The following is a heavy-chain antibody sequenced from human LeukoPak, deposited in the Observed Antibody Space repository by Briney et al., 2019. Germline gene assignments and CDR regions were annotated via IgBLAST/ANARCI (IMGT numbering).Heavy chain of an antibody. CDR1: GFTVSDNN. CDR3: VRVHGGGY. J-gene: IGHJ4*02. D-gene: IGHD3-16*01. Sequence: GGSLRLSCAASGFTVSDNNMIWVRQAPGKGREWVSTLHRDGSVRYADSVNGRFTISRDDSKNTLSLQMSSLRDEDTAVYYCVRVHGGGYWGQGTLVTVSS. CDR2: LHRDGSV. V-gene: IGHV3-53*01.